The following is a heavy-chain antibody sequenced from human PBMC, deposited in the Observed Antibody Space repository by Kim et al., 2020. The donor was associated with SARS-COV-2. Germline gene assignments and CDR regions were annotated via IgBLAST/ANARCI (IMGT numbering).Heavy chain of an antibody. CDR3: GRGSRWGGDY. Sequence: GGSLRLSCAASGFTFSDFAMSWIRQAPGKGLEWLSYLSGSGSAIYYADAVKGRFTISRDNTKNSLYLQRNSLRVEDTAVYYCGRGSRWGGDYWGQGTLVTVSS. CDR2: LSGSGSAI. V-gene: IGHV3-11*01. J-gene: IGHJ4*02. CDR1: GFTFSDFA. D-gene: IGHD1-26*01.